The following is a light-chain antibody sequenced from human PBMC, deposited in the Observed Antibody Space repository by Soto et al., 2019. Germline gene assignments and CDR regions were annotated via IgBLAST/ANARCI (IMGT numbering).Light chain of an antibody. J-gene: IGLJ3*02. V-gene: IGLV2-14*03. CDR1: SSDVGAYNY. CDR2: EVS. Sequence: QSALTQPASVSGSPGQSITISCTGTSSDVGAYNYVSWYQQHPGKAPKLMIYEVSNRPSGVSNRFSGSKSANTASLTISGLQAGDEADYYCSSYTISSTWQFGGGTKLTVL. CDR3: SSYTISSTWQ.